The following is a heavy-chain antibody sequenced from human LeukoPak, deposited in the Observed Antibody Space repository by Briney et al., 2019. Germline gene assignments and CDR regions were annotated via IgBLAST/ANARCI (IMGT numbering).Heavy chain of an antibody. Sequence: SETLSLTCAVYGGSFSTYYWSWIRQPPGKGLEWIGDVNHSGSTNYNPSLKSRVTISIDTSKNQFSLNLRSVTAADTAVYYCARVSLVRGAPDYYFDYWGQGTLVTVSS. CDR2: VNHSGST. V-gene: IGHV4-34*01. J-gene: IGHJ4*02. D-gene: IGHD3-10*01. CDR1: GGSFSTYY. CDR3: ARVSLVRGAPDYYFDY.